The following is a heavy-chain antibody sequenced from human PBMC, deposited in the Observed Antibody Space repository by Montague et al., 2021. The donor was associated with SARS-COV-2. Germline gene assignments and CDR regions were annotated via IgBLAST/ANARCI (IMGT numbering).Heavy chain of an antibody. CDR3: ARGSGCSGGSCYSEWDPYYYYGMEV. D-gene: IGHD2-15*01. J-gene: IGHJ6*02. Sequence: SETLSLTCAVDVQCFVGEYWRRTRQHTGERLAWYGDVSRGGRTNYNPSLKSRVTISVDTSKNQFSLKLSSVTAADTAVYYCARGSGCSGGSCYSEWDPYYYYGMEVWGQGTTVTVSS. CDR2: VSRGGRT. CDR1: VQCFVGEY. V-gene: IGHV4-34*01.